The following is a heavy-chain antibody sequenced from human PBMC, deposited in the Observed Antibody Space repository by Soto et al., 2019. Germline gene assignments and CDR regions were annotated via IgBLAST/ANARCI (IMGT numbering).Heavy chain of an antibody. J-gene: IGHJ4*02. V-gene: IGHV1-69*01. Sequence: QVQLVQSGAEVKKPGSSVKVSCKASGGTFSSYAISWVRQAPGQGLEWMGGIIPIFGTANYAQKFQGRVTITADESTSTAYMELSSLRSEDTAVYYCASGHPSGWSSPTMILKGYYFDYWGQGTLVTVSS. CDR2: IIPIFGTA. CDR1: GGTFSSYA. D-gene: IGHD6-19*01. CDR3: ASGHPSGWSSPTMILKGYYFDY.